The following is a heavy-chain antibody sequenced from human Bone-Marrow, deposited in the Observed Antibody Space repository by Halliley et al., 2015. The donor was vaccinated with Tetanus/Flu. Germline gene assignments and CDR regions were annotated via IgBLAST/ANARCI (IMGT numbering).Heavy chain of an antibody. V-gene: IGHV5-51*01. D-gene: IGHD3-16*01. CDR3: FLDGGPHILGGSFET. CDR1: GYHFSGYY. Sequence: QLVQSGAEMKKPGESLKISCEGSGYHFSGYYIAWVRQMPGKGLEWMGFIYPGDSGVRYSPSFEGQVTISADKSLRTAYLQWSSLKASDTAMYYCFLDGGPHILGGSFETWGQGTMVIVSS. J-gene: IGHJ3*02. CDR2: IYPGDSGV.